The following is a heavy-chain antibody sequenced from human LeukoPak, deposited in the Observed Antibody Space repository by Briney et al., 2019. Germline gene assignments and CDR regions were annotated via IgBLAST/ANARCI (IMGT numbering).Heavy chain of an antibody. J-gene: IGHJ3*02. CDR2: IYYSGST. CDR1: GGSISSYY. Sequence: SETLSLTCTVSGGSISSYYWSWIRQPPGRGLEWIGYIYYSGSTNYNPSLKSRVTISVDTSKNQFSLRLSSVTAADTAVYFCARQRRIVGGTWPFDIWGQGTMVTVSS. V-gene: IGHV4-59*08. CDR3: ARQRRIVGGTWPFDI. D-gene: IGHD1-26*01.